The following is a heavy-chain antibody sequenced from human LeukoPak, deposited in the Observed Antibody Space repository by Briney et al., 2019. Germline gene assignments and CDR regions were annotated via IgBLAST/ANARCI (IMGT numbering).Heavy chain of an antibody. CDR3: ARMGDGYNQYYFDY. D-gene: IGHD5-24*01. CDR2: IIPIFGTA. CDR1: GGTFSSYA. J-gene: IGHJ4*02. V-gene: IGHV1-69*05. Sequence: GASVKVSCKASGGTFSSYAISWVRQAPGQGLEWMGGIIPIFGTANYAQKFQGRVTITTDESTSTAYMELSSLRSEDTTVYYCARMGDGYNQYYFDYWGQGTLVTVSS.